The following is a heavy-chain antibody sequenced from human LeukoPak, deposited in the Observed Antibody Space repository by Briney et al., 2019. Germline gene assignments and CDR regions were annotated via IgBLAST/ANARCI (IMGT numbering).Heavy chain of an antibody. CDR1: GFTFSSYA. V-gene: IGHV3-23*01. CDR2: ISGSGGST. J-gene: IGHJ4*02. Sequence: GGSLRLSCAASGFTFSSYAMSWVRQAPGKGLEWVSAISGSGGSTYYADSVKGRFTISRDNSKNTLYLQMNSLRAEDTAVYYCAREIAGVRDSTSYRHFDYWGQGTLVTVSS. D-gene: IGHD6-6*01. CDR3: AREIAGVRDSTSYRHFDY.